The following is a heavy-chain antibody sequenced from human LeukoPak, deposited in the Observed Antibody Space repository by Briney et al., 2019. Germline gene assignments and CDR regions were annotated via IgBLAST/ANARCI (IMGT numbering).Heavy chain of an antibody. CDR2: ISSSGSTI. CDR1: GFTFSDYY. Sequence: GGSLRLSCAASGFTFSDYYMSWIRQAPGKGLEWVSYISSSGSTIYYADSVKGRFTISRDNAKNSLYLQMNSLRAEDTAVYYCARPTPNYYDRSGPDYWAQGPLVTVSS. D-gene: IGHD3-22*01. J-gene: IGHJ4*02. V-gene: IGHV3-11*01. CDR3: ARPTPNYYDRSGPDY.